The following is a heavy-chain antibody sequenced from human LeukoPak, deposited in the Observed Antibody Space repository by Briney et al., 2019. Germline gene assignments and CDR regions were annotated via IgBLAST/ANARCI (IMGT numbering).Heavy chain of an antibody. CDR3: ASVDIVVVPAATKYWFDP. CDR1: GGSFSGYY. D-gene: IGHD2-2*01. CDR2: IYYSGST. Sequence: SETLSLTCAVYGGSFSGYYWSWIRQPPGKGLEWIGSIYYSGSTYYNPSLKSRVTTSVDTSKNQFSLKLSSVTAADTAVYYCASVDIVVVPAATKYWFDPWGQGTLVTVSS. V-gene: IGHV4-34*01. J-gene: IGHJ5*02.